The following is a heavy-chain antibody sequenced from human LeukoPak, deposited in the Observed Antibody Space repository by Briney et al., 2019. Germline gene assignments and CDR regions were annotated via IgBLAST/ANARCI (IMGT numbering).Heavy chain of an antibody. CDR1: GGSMFSYY. CDR2: FYSSGIT. D-gene: IGHD3-16*01. V-gene: IGHV4-4*08. CDR3: ARRAYYDSSGFHPTSGYFDL. J-gene: IGHJ2*01. Sequence: SETLSLTCSVSGGSMFSYYWNWIRQPPGKGLEWIGYFYSSGITNYNPSLRSRGTISVATSRNQFSLRLTSVTAEDTATYYCARRAYYDSSGFHPTSGYFDLWGRGTLVTVSS.